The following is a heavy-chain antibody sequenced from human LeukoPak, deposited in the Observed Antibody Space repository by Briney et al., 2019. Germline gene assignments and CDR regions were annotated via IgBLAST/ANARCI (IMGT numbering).Heavy chain of an antibody. D-gene: IGHD1-26*01. Sequence: GGFLRLSCAASGFTFSSYAMTWVRQAPGKGLEWVSTISDSGTGTYFADSVKGRFTISRDNSKYTLYLQMSSLRGEDTAVYYCAKDLGNSGSSSDWGQGTLVTVSS. CDR3: AKDLGNSGSSSD. V-gene: IGHV3-23*01. CDR1: GFTFSSYA. CDR2: ISDSGTGT. J-gene: IGHJ4*02.